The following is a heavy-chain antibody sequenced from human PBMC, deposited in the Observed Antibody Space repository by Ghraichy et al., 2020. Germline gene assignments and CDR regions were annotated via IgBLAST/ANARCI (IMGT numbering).Heavy chain of an antibody. J-gene: IGHJ4*02. D-gene: IGHD3-10*01. CDR1: GYSINSGYY. Sequence: SQTLSLTCTVSGYSINSGYYWGWIRQPPGKGLEWIGNIYHSGSTFYNSSLKSRLIISLDTSKNQFSLKLSSVTAADTAVYYCAVGYYYGSGSYRFDYWGQGTLVTVSS. CDR3: AVGYYYGSGSYRFDY. V-gene: IGHV4-38-2*02. CDR2: IYHSGST.